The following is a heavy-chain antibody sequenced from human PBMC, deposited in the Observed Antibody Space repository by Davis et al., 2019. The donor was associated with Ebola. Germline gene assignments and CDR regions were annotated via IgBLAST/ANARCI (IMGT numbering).Heavy chain of an antibody. CDR2: INHSGST. CDR3: ARGQRLLWFRAHAFDI. J-gene: IGHJ3*02. V-gene: IGHV4-34*01. Sequence: SETLSLTCAVYGGSFSGYYWSWIRQPPGKGLEWIGEINHSGSTNYNPSLKSRVTISVDTSKNQFSLKLSSVTAADTAVYYCARGQRLLWFRAHAFDIWGQGTMVTVSS. CDR1: GGSFSGYY. D-gene: IGHD3-10*01.